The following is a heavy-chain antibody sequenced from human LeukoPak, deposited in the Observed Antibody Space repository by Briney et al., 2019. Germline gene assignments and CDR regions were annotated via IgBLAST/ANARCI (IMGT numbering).Heavy chain of an antibody. J-gene: IGHJ4*02. V-gene: IGHV3-74*01. CDR3: ARDRYYTLDY. Sequence: PGGSLRLSCAASGFSFSSSWVHWVRQVPGKGLEWVSRINDDETSTTYAESVKGRFTISRDNAKNTLFLQMNSLRAEDTAVYYCARDRYYTLDYWGQGTLVTVSS. CDR1: GFSFSSSW. D-gene: IGHD3-3*01. CDR2: INDDETST.